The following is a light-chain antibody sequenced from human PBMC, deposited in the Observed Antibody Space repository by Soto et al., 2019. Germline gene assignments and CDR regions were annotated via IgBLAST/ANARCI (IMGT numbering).Light chain of an antibody. Sequence: DLQMTQSPSSLSASVGDRVTITCRASQSISIYLNWYQQKPGKAPKLLIYAASSLQSGVPSRFSGSGSGTDFTLTISSLQPEDFATYYCQQSYITPWAFGQGTKVEIK. CDR3: QQSYITPWA. CDR2: AAS. V-gene: IGKV1-39*01. J-gene: IGKJ1*01. CDR1: QSISIY.